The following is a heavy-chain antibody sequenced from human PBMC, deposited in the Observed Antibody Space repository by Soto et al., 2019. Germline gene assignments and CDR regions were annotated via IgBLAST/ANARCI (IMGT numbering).Heavy chain of an antibody. J-gene: IGHJ4*02. Sequence: QVQMVQSGNEVKKPGASVKVSCKASGYTFTTYGISWVRQAPGQGLEWMGWISAYYGDTKYAQKVQGRVTMTRDISSSIAYMELRSLRSDDTAMYYCVRESEQMSTITLAYWGQGTLVTVSS. CDR3: VRESEQMSTITLAY. CDR1: GYTFTTYG. V-gene: IGHV1-18*01. D-gene: IGHD5-12*01. CDR2: ISAYYGDT.